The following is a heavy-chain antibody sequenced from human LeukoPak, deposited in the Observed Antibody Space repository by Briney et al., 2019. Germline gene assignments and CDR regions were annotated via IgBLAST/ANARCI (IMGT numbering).Heavy chain of an antibody. CDR3: ATADYYDFWSGYFYGMDV. J-gene: IGHJ6*02. CDR1: GFTFSNYG. Sequence: GGSLRLSCAASGFTFSNYGMSWVRQAPGKGLEWISTISGNGASTYYADSVKGRFTISRDNSKNTLYLQMNSLRAEDTAVYYCATADYYDFWSGYFYGMDVWGQGTTVTVSS. CDR2: ISGNGAST. D-gene: IGHD3-3*01. V-gene: IGHV3-23*01.